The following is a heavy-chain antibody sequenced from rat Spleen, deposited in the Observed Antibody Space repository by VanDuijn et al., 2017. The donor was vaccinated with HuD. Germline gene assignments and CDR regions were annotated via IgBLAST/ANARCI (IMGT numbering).Heavy chain of an antibody. CDR2: MRNNGDT. Sequence: QVQVKESGPGLVQPSQTLSLTCTVSGFSLTSYNVHWIRQPPGKGLEWMGRMRNNGDTSYNSALKSRLSISRDTSKNQVFLKMSSLQTDDTGTYYCTGNWEYWGQGVMVTVSS. D-gene: IGHD5-1*01. CDR3: TGNWEY. V-gene: IGHV2-63*01. CDR1: GFSLTSYN. J-gene: IGHJ2*01.